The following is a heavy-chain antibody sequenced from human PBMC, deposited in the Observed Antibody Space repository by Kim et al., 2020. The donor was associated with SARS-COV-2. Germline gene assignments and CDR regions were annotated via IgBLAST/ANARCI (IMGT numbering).Heavy chain of an antibody. CDR3: ARYYGSGRLDP. CDR2: T. J-gene: IGHJ5*02. D-gene: IGHD3-10*01. V-gene: IGHV1-18*01. Sequence: TNYAQKLQGRVTMTTDTSTSTAYMELRSLRSDDTAVYYCARYYGSGRLDPWGQGTLVTVSS.